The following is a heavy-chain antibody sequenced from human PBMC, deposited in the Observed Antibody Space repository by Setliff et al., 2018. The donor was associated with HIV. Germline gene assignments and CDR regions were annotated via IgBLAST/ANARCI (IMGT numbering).Heavy chain of an antibody. CDR3: ARLIDNSGSLPAKNWFDT. CDR1: GYTFTSYA. D-gene: IGHD3-10*01. CDR2: INAGTGNT. J-gene: IGHJ5*02. V-gene: IGHV1-3*01. Sequence: ASVKVSCKASGYTFTSYAMHWVRQAPGQRLEWMGWINAGTGNTKYSQNFQGRVTFSRDTSASTAYMELSRLTSDDTAVYYCARLIDNSGSLPAKNWFDTWGQGRLVTVSS.